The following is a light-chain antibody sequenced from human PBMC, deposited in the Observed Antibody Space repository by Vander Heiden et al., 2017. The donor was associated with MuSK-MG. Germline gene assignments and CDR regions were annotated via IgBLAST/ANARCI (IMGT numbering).Light chain of an antibody. J-gene: IGKJ2*01. V-gene: IGKV4-1*01. CDR2: WAS. CDR3: HQHVSHPPNT. CDR1: QSVFFSSKNRNY. Sequence: DIVLTQSPDSLTVSLGERATIKCKSSQSVFFSSKNRNYLAWYQQKVGQPPKLLISWASTRESGVPDRFSGSGYGTDFTLTISNRQAEDVAVYYCHQHVSHPPNTFGQGTKVEI.